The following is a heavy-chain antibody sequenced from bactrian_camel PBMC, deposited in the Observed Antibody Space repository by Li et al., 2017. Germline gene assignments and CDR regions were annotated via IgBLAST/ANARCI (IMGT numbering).Heavy chain of an antibody. CDR3: AADQLYGTCRDVLDFPA. Sequence: HVQLVESGGGSVQAGGSLRLSCAAGRYTYKRNCMGWFRQRPGKDREGLAVLWIGGATTTYADSVKGRFTITRDKAKDLVYLQMNGLKPEYTGMYYCAADQLYGTCRDVLDFPARGQGTQVTVS. J-gene: IGHJ4*01. CDR1: RYTYKRNC. V-gene: IGHV3-3*01. D-gene: IGHD6*01. CDR2: LWIGGATT.